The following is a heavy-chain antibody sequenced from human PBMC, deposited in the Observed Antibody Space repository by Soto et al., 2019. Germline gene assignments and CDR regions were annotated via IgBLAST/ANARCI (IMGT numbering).Heavy chain of an antibody. Sequence: SETLSLTCTVSGGSISSGDYYWSWIRQPPGKGLEWIGYIYYSGTTYYNPSLKSRVTISVDTSKNQFSLKLNSVTAADTAVYYCASTYYYDSAGTNAFDIWGQGTMVTVSS. CDR1: GGSISSGDYY. D-gene: IGHD3-22*01. J-gene: IGHJ3*02. CDR3: ASTYYYDSAGTNAFDI. CDR2: IYYSGTT. V-gene: IGHV4-30-4*01.